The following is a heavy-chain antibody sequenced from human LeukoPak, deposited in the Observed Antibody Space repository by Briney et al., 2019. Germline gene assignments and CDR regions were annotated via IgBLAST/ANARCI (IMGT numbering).Heavy chain of an antibody. D-gene: IGHD5-18*01. CDR3: ARDIGPLDTDVLGY. CDR1: GFTFSSYA. V-gene: IGHV3-30*04. J-gene: IGHJ4*02. CDR2: ISYDGSNK. Sequence: GGSLRLSCAASGFTFSSYAMHWVRQAPGKGLEWVAVISYDGSNKYYADSVKGRFTISRDNSKNTLYLQMNSLRAEDTAVYYCARDIGPLDTDVLGYWGQGTLDTVSS.